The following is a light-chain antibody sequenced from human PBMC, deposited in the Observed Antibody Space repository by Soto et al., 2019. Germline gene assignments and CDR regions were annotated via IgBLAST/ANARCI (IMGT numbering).Light chain of an antibody. CDR3: QHYAASPWA. V-gene: IGKV3-20*01. CDR2: GTS. J-gene: IGKJ1*01. Sequence: EIVLTQSPGTLSLSPGERATLSCRASQSVASNLAWYQQKPGQAPRLLIYGTSTRATGVPDRFSGSGSGTEFTLSISRLDPADFVVYYCQHYAASPWAFGPGTKVDIK. CDR1: QSVASN.